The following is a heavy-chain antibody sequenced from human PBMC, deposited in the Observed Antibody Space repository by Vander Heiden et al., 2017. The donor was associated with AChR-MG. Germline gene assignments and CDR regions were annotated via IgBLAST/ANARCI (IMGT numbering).Heavy chain of an antibody. CDR2: IKQDGSEK. Sequence: EVQLVESGGGLVQPGGSLSLSCAASGFPFSSYWMSWVRQAPGKGLEWVANIKQDGSEKYYVDSVKGRFTISRDNAKNSLYLQMNSLRAEDTAVYYCARLTMVRGVMMSWGQGTLVTVSS. CDR3: ARLTMVRGVMMS. CDR1: GFPFSSYW. J-gene: IGHJ4*02. V-gene: IGHV3-7*01. D-gene: IGHD3-10*01.